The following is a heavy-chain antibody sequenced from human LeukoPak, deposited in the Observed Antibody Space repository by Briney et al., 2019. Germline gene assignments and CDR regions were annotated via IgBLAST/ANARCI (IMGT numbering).Heavy chain of an antibody. Sequence: GASVKVSCKASGGTFSRYAISWVRQAPGQGLEWMGGIIPIFRTANYAQKFQGRVTITADKSTSTAYMELSSLRSEDTAVYYCAVVPAASPGYYYYMDVWGKGTTVTVSS. CDR2: IIPIFRTA. CDR3: AVVPAASPGYYYYMDV. D-gene: IGHD2-2*01. CDR1: GGTFSRYA. V-gene: IGHV1-69*06. J-gene: IGHJ6*03.